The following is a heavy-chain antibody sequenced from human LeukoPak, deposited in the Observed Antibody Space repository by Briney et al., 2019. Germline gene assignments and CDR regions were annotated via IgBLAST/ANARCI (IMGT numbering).Heavy chain of an antibody. CDR2: INYSGST. D-gene: IGHD1-26*01. J-gene: IGHJ5*02. CDR1: GGSISSSSYY. Sequence: PSETLSLTCTVSGGSISSSSYYWGWVRQPPGKGLEWIGSINYSGSTYNNPSRKSRVTISVDTSKNQFYLKLSAVTAADTAVYYCARELLTNWFDPWGQGTLVTVSS. CDR3: ARELLTNWFDP. V-gene: IGHV4-39*07.